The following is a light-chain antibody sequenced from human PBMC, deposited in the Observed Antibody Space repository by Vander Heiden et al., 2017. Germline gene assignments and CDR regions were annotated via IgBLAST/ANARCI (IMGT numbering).Light chain of an antibody. CDR3: QVWDSSSDVV. J-gene: IGLJ2*01. CDR2: DDS. CDR1: NIGSKS. Sequence: YVLTQPPSVSVAPGQTARITCGGNNIGSKSVHWYQQKPGQAPVLVVYDDSGRPSGIPERFSGSNSGNTATLTISRVEAGDEADYYCQVWDSSSDVVFGGGTKLTVL. V-gene: IGLV3-21*02.